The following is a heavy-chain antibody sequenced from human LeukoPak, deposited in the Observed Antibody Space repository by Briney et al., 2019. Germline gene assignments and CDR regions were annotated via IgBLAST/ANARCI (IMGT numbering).Heavy chain of an antibody. V-gene: IGHV3-30*02. D-gene: IGHD2-2*01. CDR1: GFTFSSYG. J-gene: IGHJ4*02. Sequence: GGSLRLSCAASGFTFSSYGMHWVRQAPGKGLEWVAFIRYDGSNKYYADSVKGRFTISRDNSKNTLYLQMNSLRAEDTAVYYCAKDIVVVPAAPDFDYWGQGTLVTVSS. CDR2: IRYDGSNK. CDR3: AKDIVVVPAAPDFDY.